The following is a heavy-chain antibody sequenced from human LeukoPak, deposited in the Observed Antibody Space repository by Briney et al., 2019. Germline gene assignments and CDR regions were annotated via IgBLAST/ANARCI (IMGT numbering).Heavy chain of an antibody. CDR3: ARELVSLGTGYFDL. J-gene: IGHJ2*01. CDR2: ITGSSTWT. V-gene: IGHV3-23*01. Sequence: TGGSLRLSCEASGFTFGSYGMTWVRQAPWKGLEWVSGITGSSTWTYYADSVRGRFTISRDNSKNTLHLQMNNLTADDTAIYYCARELVSLGTGYFDLWGRGTLVTVSS. D-gene: IGHD7-27*01. CDR1: GFTFGSYG.